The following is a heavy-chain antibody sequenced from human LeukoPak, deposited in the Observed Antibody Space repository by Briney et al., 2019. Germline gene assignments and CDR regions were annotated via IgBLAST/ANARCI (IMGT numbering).Heavy chain of an antibody. Sequence: ASVKVSCKASGYTFTGYYMHWVRQAPGQGLEWMGWINPNSGGTIYAQKFQGRVTMTRDTSISTAYMELSRLRSDDTAVYYCARGGYDFWSGYSPYNWFDPWGQGTLVTVSS. CDR3: ARGGYDFWSGYSPYNWFDP. CDR1: GYTFTGYY. J-gene: IGHJ5*02. D-gene: IGHD3-3*01. V-gene: IGHV1-2*02. CDR2: INPNSGGT.